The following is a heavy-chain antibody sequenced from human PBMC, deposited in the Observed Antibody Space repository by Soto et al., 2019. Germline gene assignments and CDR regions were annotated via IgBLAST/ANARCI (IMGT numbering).Heavy chain of an antibody. CDR3: ARGWYYCEDSGQHAYDY. D-gene: IGHD3-22*01. CDR2: IYYGGST. V-gene: IGHV4-31*02. Sequence: TLSLTXTVSGGSISSGGYYWSWIRQHPGKGLDLIGYIYYGGSTYYNPSLKSRATISGATSKNQFSLKLSSVTAADTAVYYCARGWYYCEDSGQHAYDYWGQGILVTVSS. J-gene: IGHJ4*01. CDR1: GGSISSGGYY.